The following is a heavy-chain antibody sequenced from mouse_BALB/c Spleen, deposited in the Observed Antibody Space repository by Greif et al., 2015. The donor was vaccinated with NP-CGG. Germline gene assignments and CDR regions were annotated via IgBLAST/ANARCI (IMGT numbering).Heavy chain of an antibody. Sequence: VQLQQSGAELVKPGASVKLSCTASGFNIKDTYMHWVKQRPEQGLEWIGRIDPANGNTKYDPKFQGKATITADTSSNTAYLQLSSLTSEDTAVYYCARGDYDWYFDAWGAGTTVTVSS. J-gene: IGHJ1*01. D-gene: IGHD2-4*01. CDR2: IDPANGNT. CDR1: GFNIKDTY. CDR3: ARGDYDWYFDA. V-gene: IGHV14-3*02.